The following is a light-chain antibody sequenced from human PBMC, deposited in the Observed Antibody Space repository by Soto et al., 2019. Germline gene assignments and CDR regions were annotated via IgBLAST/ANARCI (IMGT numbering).Light chain of an antibody. V-gene: IGLV1-40*01. CDR2: ANS. J-gene: IGLJ1*01. CDR3: QSYDSTLSGYV. CDR1: SSNIGAGYD. Sequence: QSVLTQPPSGSGAPGQRVTISCTGSSSNIGAGYDVHWYQQLPGTAPKLLIYANSNRPSGVPDRFSGSKSGTSASLAITGLQAEDEADYYCQSYDSTLSGYVFGTGTKVTVL.